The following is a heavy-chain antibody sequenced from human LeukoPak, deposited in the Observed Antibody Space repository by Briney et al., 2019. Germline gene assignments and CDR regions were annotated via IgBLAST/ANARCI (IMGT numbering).Heavy chain of an antibody. D-gene: IGHD5-12*01. V-gene: IGHV1-18*04. Sequence: ASVKVSCKASGYTFTSYGISWVRQAPGQGLEWMGWISAYNGNTNYAQKLQGRVTMTTDTSTSTAYMELRSPRSDDTAVYYCARCPHKQWLVSYYYGMDVWGKGTTVTVSS. J-gene: IGHJ6*04. CDR3: ARCPHKQWLVSYYYGMDV. CDR2: ISAYNGNT. CDR1: GYTFTSYG.